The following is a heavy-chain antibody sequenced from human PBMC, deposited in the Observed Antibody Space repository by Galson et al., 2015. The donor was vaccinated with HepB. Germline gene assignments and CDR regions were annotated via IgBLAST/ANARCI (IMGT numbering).Heavy chain of an antibody. V-gene: IGHV3-23*01. CDR3: AKDSGFGGEDY. CDR2: VRGSGTGT. D-gene: IGHD3-16*01. CDR1: GFTFSVYT. J-gene: IGHJ4*02. Sequence: SLRLSCAASGFTFSVYTMNWVRQAPGKGLEWVSAVRGSGTGTWYVDSVKGRFTISRDDSKNTVFLQLNSLRAEDTAIYYCAKDSGFGGEDYWGQGILVTVSS.